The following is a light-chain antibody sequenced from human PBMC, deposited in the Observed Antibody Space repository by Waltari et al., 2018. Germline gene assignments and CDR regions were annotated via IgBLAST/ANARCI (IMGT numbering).Light chain of an antibody. CDR2: SNN. CDR3: AAWDDSLNGWV. J-gene: IGLJ3*02. V-gene: IGLV1-44*01. Sequence: QSVLTQPPSASGTPGQRVTISCSGTSSNIGSHTVNWYQQLPGMAPKRLIYSNNQRPSGVPDRFSGSKSGTSASLAISGLQSEDEADYYCAAWDDSLNGWVFGGGTKLTVL. CDR1: SSNIGSHT.